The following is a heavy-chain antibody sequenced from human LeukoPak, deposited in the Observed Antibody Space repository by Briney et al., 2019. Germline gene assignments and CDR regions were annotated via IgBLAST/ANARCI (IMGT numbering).Heavy chain of an antibody. D-gene: IGHD3-22*01. CDR1: GGSISTSNYY. CDR2: IYHSGST. Sequence: PSETLSLTCTVSGGSISTSNYYWGWLRQPPGKGLEWIGSIYHSGSTYYNPSLKSRVTISVDTSKNQFSLKLSSVTAADTAVYYCARVSTYYYDSSGYYYETPAEYFQHWGQGTLVTVSS. J-gene: IGHJ1*01. V-gene: IGHV4-39*07. CDR3: ARVSTYYYDSSGYYYETPAEYFQH.